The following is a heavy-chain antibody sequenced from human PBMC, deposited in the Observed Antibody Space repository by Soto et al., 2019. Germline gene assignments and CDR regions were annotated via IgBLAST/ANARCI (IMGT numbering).Heavy chain of an antibody. D-gene: IGHD3-10*01. CDR1: GFTFSTYA. CDR3: AKQRAGYGSGSDTYFFDF. J-gene: IGHJ4*02. V-gene: IGHV3-23*01. Sequence: EVQLLESGGGLAQPGGSMRLSCSTSGFTFSTYAMNWVRQAPGKGLEWVSALSGSGGTTYYADSVRGRFTISRDNSKNTLFLQMNSLRDEDTALYYCAKQRAGYGSGSDTYFFDFWGQRTLVTVSS. CDR2: LSGSGGTT.